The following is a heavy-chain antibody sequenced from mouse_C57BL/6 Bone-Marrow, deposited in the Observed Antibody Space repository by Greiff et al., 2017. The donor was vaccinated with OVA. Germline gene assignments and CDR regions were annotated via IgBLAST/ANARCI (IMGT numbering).Heavy chain of an antibody. CDR2: IYPGSGST. J-gene: IGHJ3*01. Sequence: QVQLQQPGAELVKPGASVKMSCKASGYTFTSYWLTWVKQRPGQGLEWIGDIYPGSGSTNYNEKFKSKATLTVDTSSSTAYMQLSSLTSEDSAVYYCARSYYGNYVPFAYWGQGTLVTVSA. V-gene: IGHV1-55*01. CDR1: GYTFTSYW. D-gene: IGHD2-1*01. CDR3: ARSYYGNYVPFAY.